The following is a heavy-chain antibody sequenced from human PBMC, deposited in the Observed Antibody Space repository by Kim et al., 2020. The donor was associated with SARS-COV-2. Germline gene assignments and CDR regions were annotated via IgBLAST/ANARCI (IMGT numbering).Heavy chain of an antibody. CDR1: GFTFSDYY. Sequence: GGSLRLSCAASGFTFSDYYMSWIRQAPGKGLEWVSYISSSGSTIYYADSVKGRFTISRDNAKNSLYLQMNSLRAEDTAVYYCARDQEVFSGYYYYYGMDVWGQGTTVTVSS. CDR3: ARDQEVFSGYYYYYGMDV. V-gene: IGHV3-11*01. J-gene: IGHJ6*02. CDR2: ISSSGSTI. D-gene: IGHD3-9*01.